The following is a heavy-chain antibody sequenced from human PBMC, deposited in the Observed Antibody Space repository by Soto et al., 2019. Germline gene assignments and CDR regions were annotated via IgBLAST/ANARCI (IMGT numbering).Heavy chain of an antibody. V-gene: IGHV1-24*01. CDR3: AQIWVCYGPFDY. D-gene: IGHD3-10*02. CDR1: GYTLTELS. J-gene: IGHJ4*02. Sequence: ASVKVSCTVSGYTLTELSMHWVRQAPGKGLEWMGGFDPEDGETIYAQKFQGRVTMSEDTSTDTAYMQLSSLRSEATAVYHCAQIWVCYGPFDYWGQGTLGTVSS. CDR2: FDPEDGET.